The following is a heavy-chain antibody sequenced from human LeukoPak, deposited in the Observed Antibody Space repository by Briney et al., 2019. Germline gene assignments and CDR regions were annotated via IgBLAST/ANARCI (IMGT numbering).Heavy chain of an antibody. V-gene: IGHV3-53*01. Sequence: GGSLRLSCAASGFTVSSNYMSWVRQAPGKRLEWVSVIYSGGSTYYADSVKGRFTISRDNSKNTLYLQMNSLRAEDTAVYYCARVSGSGSYKSFDYWGQGTLVTVSS. J-gene: IGHJ4*02. D-gene: IGHD3-10*01. CDR1: GFTVSSNY. CDR3: ARVSGSGSYKSFDY. CDR2: IYSGGST.